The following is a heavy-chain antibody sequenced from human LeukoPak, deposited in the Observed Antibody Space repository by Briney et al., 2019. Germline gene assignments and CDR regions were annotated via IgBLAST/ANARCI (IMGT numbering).Heavy chain of an antibody. D-gene: IGHD5-18*01. Sequence: GRSLRLSCAASGFTISDHYMDWVRQAPGKGLEWLAVTSSDGTKRYYADSVKGRFTISRDNSKNSLYLQMNSLRPEDTAVYYCARGYRSDYYFDCWGQGTLVTVSS. J-gene: IGHJ4*02. CDR1: GFTISDHY. CDR3: ARGYRSDYYFDC. CDR2: TSSDGTKR. V-gene: IGHV3-30*03.